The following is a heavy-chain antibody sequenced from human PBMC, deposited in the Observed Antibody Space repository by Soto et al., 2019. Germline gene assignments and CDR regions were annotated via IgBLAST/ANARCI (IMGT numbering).Heavy chain of an antibody. CDR2: ISSSSSTI. V-gene: IGHV3-48*01. Sequence: EVQLVESGGGLVQPGGSLRLSCAASGFTFSSYSMNWVRQAPGKGLEWVSYISSSSSTIYYADSVKGRFTISRDNAKNSLYLQMNSLRAEDTAVYYCASPILLGELSLGPFDYWGQGTLVTVSS. CDR3: ASPILLGELSLGPFDY. CDR1: GFTFSSYS. J-gene: IGHJ4*02. D-gene: IGHD3-16*02.